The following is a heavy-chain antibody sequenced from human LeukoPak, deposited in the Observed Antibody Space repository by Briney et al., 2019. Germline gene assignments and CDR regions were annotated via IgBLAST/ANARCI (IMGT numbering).Heavy chain of an antibody. J-gene: IGHJ5*02. D-gene: IGHD5-24*01. Sequence: GGSLRLSCAASGFTFSNYWMIWVRQAPGKGLEGVGNIKQDGSEKRYADSVRGRFSISRDNAQTSLYLQMNSLRAEDTAVYYCARASDPWLQLTWGQGTLVTVSS. CDR1: GFTFSNYW. CDR3: ARASDPWLQLT. CDR2: IKQDGSEK. V-gene: IGHV3-7*05.